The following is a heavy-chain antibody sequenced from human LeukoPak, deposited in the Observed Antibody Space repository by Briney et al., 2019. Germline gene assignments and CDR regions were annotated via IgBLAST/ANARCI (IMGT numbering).Heavy chain of an antibody. V-gene: IGHV1-2*02. CDR1: GYTFTGYY. CDR3: AREKANDFWSVLQDGDAFDI. Sequence: ASVKVSCKASGYTFTGYYMHWVRQAPGQGLEWMGWINPNSGGTNYAQKFQGRVTMTRDTSISTAYMELSRLRSDDTAVYYCAREKANDFWSVLQDGDAFDIWGQGTMVTVSS. D-gene: IGHD3-3*01. J-gene: IGHJ3*02. CDR2: INPNSGGT.